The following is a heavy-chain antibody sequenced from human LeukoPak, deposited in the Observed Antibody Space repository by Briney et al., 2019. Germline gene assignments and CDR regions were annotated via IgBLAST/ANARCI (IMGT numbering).Heavy chain of an antibody. V-gene: IGHV3-53*01. J-gene: IGHJ4*02. CDR1: GFTVSSNY. CDR3: ARPHFPLTQEYYFDY. Sequence: GGSLRLSCAASGFTVSSNYMSWVRQAPGKGLEWVSVIYSGGSTYYADSVKGRFTISRDNSKNTLYLQMNSLRAEDTAVYYCARPHFPLTQEYYFDYWGQGTLVTVSS. CDR2: IYSGGST.